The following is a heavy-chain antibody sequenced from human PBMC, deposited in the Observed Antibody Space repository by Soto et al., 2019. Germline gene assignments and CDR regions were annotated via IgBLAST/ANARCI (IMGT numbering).Heavy chain of an antibody. V-gene: IGHV4-34*01. CDR1: GGSLTDYN. D-gene: IGHD1-26*01. CDR2: INHSGFT. J-gene: IGHJ4*02. Sequence: QVHLQQWGAGLLKPSETLSLTCAVYGGSLTDYNWSWIRQPPGKGLEWIGEINHSGFTNYNPSLTSRATISVDTSKNQFSLKLRSVTAADTAMYYCARDPQGDGRLDFDNWGQGTLVTVSS. CDR3: ARDPQGDGRLDFDN.